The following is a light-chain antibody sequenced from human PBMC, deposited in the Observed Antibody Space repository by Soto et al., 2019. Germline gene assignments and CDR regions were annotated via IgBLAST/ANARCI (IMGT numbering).Light chain of an antibody. V-gene: IGLV1-44*01. CDR3: AAWDDSLNGHVV. CDR2: SNN. J-gene: IGLJ2*01. Sequence: QSVLTQPPSASGTPGQRVTISCSGSISNIGDNTVNWYQQLPGTAPKLLIYSNNQRPSGVPDRFSGSKSGTSASLAISGLQSEDEADYYCAAWDDSLNGHVVFGGGTKLTVL. CDR1: ISNIGDNT.